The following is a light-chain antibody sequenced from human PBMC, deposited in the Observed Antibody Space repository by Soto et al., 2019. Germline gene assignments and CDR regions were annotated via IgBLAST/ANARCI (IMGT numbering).Light chain of an antibody. J-gene: IGLJ3*02. CDR2: KDS. CDR3: YSAADTLEE. V-gene: IGLV3-27*01. CDR1: VLAKKY. Sequence: SYELTQPSSVSVSPGQTARITCSGDVLAKKYARWFQQKPGQAPVLVIYKDSERPSGIPERFSGSSSGTTVTLTISGAQVEDEADYYCYSAADTLEEFGGGTKLTVL.